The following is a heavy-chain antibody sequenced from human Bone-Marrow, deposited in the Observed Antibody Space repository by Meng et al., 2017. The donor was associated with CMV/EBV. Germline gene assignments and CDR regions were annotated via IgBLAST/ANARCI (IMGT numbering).Heavy chain of an antibody. V-gene: IGHV3-33*06. CDR2: IWYDGSNK. J-gene: IGHJ4*02. D-gene: IGHD4-17*01. Sequence: GESLKISCAASGFTFSSYGMHWVRQAPGKGLEWVAVIWYDGSNKYYADSVKGRFTISRDNSKNTLYLQMNSLRAEDTAVYYCAKEDGRLAYFDYWGQGTLVTGSS. CDR3: AKEDGRLAYFDY. CDR1: GFTFSSYG.